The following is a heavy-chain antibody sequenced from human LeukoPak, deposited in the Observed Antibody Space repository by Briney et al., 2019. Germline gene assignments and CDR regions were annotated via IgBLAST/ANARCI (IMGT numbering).Heavy chain of an antibody. CDR3: ARKSDSSGYWHY. V-gene: IGHV3-30-3*01. D-gene: IGHD3-22*01. Sequence: GRSLRLSFAASGFTFSSYAMHWVRQAPGKGLEWVAVISYDGSNKYYADSVKGRFTISRDNSKNTLYLQMNSLRAEDTAVYYCARKSDSSGYWHYWGQGTLVTVSS. CDR1: GFTFSSYA. CDR2: ISYDGSNK. J-gene: IGHJ4*02.